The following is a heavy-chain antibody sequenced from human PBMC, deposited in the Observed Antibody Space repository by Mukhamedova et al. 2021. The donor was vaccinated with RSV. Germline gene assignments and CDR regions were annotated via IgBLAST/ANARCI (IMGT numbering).Heavy chain of an antibody. CDR3: ARDRVIFES. CDR2: IKQDGSEK. Sequence: WMSWVRQAPGKGLEWVANIKQDGSEKNYVDSVKGRFIISRDNAKNSLYLQMNSLGAEDTAVYYCARDRVIFESWGQGTLVTVSS. D-gene: IGHD2-21*01. V-gene: IGHV3-7*01. CDR1: W. J-gene: IGHJ4*02.